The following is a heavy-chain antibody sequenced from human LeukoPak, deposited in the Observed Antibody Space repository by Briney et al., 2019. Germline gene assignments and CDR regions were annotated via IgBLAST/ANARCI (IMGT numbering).Heavy chain of an antibody. CDR3: ARSRIAGNWFDP. CDR1: GGSFSGYY. D-gene: IGHD6-13*01. Sequence: PSETLSLTCAVYGGSFSGYYWSWIRQPPGKGLEWIGEINHSGSTNYNPSLKSRVTISVDTSKNQFSLKLSSVTAADTAVYYCARSRIAGNWFDPWGQGTLVTVSS. CDR2: INHSGST. J-gene: IGHJ5*02. V-gene: IGHV4-34*01.